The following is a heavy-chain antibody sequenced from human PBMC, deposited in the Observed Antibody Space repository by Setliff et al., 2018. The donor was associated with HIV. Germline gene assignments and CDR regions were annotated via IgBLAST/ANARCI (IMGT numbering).Heavy chain of an antibody. CDR1: GGSISSYY. V-gene: IGHV4-4*09. Sequence: SETLSLTCTVSGGSISSYYWSWIRQPPGKGLEWIGYIFTSGSTHYNPSLKSRVTISVDTSRNQFSLNLSSVTAADTAVYYCARFPLLHKNAFDIWGQGTMVTVSS. CDR2: IFTSGST. D-gene: IGHD2-15*01. J-gene: IGHJ3*02. CDR3: ARFPLLHKNAFDI.